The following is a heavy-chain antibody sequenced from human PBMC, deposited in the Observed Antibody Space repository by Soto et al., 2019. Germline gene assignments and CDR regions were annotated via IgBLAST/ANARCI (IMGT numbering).Heavy chain of an antibody. CDR2: ISWNSGTI. V-gene: IGHV3-9*01. D-gene: IGHD3-22*01. CDR3: AKDGTGSGYYFDY. CDR1: GFTFDDYA. J-gene: IGHJ4*02. Sequence: EVQLVESGGGLVQPGRSLRLSCAASGFTFDDYAMHWVRQAPGKGLEWVSGISWNSGTIGYADSVKGRFTISRDNAKNSLYLQMNSLRAEDTALYYCAKDGTGSGYYFDYWGQGTLVTVSS.